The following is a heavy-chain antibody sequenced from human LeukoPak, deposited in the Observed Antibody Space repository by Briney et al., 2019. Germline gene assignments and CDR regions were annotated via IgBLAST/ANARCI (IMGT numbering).Heavy chain of an antibody. CDR3: ARGVYIAAAQYGY. V-gene: IGHV4-59*01. CDR1: GGSISSYY. CDR2: IYYSGST. J-gene: IGHJ4*02. D-gene: IGHD6-13*01. Sequence: PSETLSLTCTVSGGSISSYYWSWIRQPPGKGLEWIGYIYYSGSTNYNPSLKSRVTISVDTSKNQFSLKLSSVTAADTAVYYCARGVYIAAAQYGYWGQGTLVSVSS.